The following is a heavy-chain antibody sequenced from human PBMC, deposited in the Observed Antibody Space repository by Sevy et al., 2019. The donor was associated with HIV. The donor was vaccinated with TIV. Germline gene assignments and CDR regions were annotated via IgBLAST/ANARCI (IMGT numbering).Heavy chain of an antibody. CDR1: GFTFSSYG. Sequence: GGSLRLSCAASGFTFSSYGMHWVRQAPGKGLEWVAVISYDGSNKYYGDPVKGRFTISRDNSKNTLYLQMNSLRAEDTAVYYCAKWSMGGARWLQLGAFDIWGQGTMVTVS. CDR3: AKWSMGGARWLQLGAFDI. V-gene: IGHV3-30*18. J-gene: IGHJ3*02. CDR2: ISYDGSNK. D-gene: IGHD5-12*01.